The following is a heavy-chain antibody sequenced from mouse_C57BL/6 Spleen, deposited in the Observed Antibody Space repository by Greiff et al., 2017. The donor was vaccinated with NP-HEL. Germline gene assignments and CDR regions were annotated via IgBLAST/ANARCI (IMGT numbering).Heavy chain of an antibody. Sequence: QVQLQHPGAELVKPGASVKLSCKASGYTFTSYWMHWVKQRPGQGLEWIGMIHPNSGSTNYNEKFKSKATLTVDKSSSTAYMQLSSLTSEDSAVYYCARGDYYGSSYAYAMDYWGQGTSVTVSS. CDR3: ARGDYYGSSYAYAMDY. D-gene: IGHD1-1*01. J-gene: IGHJ4*01. CDR2: IHPNSGST. V-gene: IGHV1-64*01. CDR1: GYTFTSYW.